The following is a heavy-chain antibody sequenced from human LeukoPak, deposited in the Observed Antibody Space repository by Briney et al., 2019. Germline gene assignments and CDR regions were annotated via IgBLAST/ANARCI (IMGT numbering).Heavy chain of an antibody. V-gene: IGHV1-18*01. CDR3: ARGPGDYYGSGSSYYYYGMDV. Sequence: ASVKVSCKASGYTFTSYGISWVRQAPGQGLEWMGWISAYNGNTNYAQKLQGRVTMTTDTSTSTAYMELRSLRSDDTAVYYCARGPGDYYGSGSSYYYYGMDVWGQGATVTVSS. CDR1: GYTFTSYG. J-gene: IGHJ6*02. D-gene: IGHD3-10*01. CDR2: ISAYNGNT.